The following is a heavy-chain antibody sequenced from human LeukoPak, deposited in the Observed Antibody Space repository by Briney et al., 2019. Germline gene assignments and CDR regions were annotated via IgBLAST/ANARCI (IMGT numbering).Heavy chain of an antibody. D-gene: IGHD3-22*01. V-gene: IGHV1-69*04. J-gene: IGHJ4*02. Sequence: SVKVSCKASGGTFSSYAISWVRQAPGQGLERMGRIIPILGIANYAQKFQGRVTITADKSTSTAYMELSSLRSEDTAVYYCARDQSYYDSSGYYYIPGFDYWGQGTLVTVSS. CDR2: IIPILGIA. CDR3: ARDQSYYDSSGYYYIPGFDY. CDR1: GGTFSSYA.